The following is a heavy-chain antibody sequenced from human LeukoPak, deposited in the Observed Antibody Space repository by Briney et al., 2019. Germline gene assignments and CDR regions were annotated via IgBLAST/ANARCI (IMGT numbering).Heavy chain of an antibody. V-gene: IGHV3-7*01. D-gene: IGHD2-15*01. CDR2: IKQDGSEK. J-gene: IGHJ3*02. CDR1: GFTFSAYA. CDR3: AREGELYCSGGSCSQGAFDI. Sequence: PGGSLRLSCAASGFTFSAYAMSWVRQAPGKGLEWVANIKQDGSEKYYVDSVKGRFTISRDNAKNSLYLQMNSLRAEDTAVYYCAREGELYCSGGSCSQGAFDIWGQGTMVTVSS.